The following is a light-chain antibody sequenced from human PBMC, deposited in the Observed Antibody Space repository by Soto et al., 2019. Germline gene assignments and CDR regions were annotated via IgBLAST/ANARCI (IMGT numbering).Light chain of an antibody. CDR2: AAS. CDR1: QSIGKH. Sequence: DIQMTQCPSSLSASVGDTVTITCGASQSIGKHLNWYQQKPGKAPKFLIYAASSLQSGVPSRFSGSGSGTDFTLTVNSLQPEDFATYYCQQGYSSAITFGQGTRLE. V-gene: IGKV1-39*01. J-gene: IGKJ5*01. CDR3: QQGYSSAIT.